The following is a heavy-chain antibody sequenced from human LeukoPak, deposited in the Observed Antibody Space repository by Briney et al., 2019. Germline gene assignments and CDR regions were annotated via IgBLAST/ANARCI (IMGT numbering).Heavy chain of an antibody. D-gene: IGHD2-2*01. J-gene: IGHJ5*02. V-gene: IGHV4-59*12. CDR2: IYYSGST. CDR3: ARGGYCSSTSCENWFDP. Sequence: PSETLSLTCTVSGGSISSYYWSWIRQPPGKGLEWIGYIYYSGSTNYNPSLKSRVTISVDRSKNQFSLKLSSVTAADTAVYYCARGGYCSSTSCENWFDPWGQGTLVTVSS. CDR1: GGSISSYY.